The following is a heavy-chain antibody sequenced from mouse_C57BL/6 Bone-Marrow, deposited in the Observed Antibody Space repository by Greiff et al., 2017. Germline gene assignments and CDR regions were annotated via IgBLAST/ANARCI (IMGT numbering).Heavy chain of an antibody. CDR1: GYTFTDYY. CDR3: ARETVVDWYYDV. D-gene: IGHD1-1*01. Sequence: EVQLQQSGPVLVKPGASVKMSCKASGYTFTDYYMNWVKQSHGKSLEWIGGINPYNGGTSYNQKFKGKATLTVDKSSSTAYMELNSLTSEYSAVYYCARETVVDWYYDVWGTGTTVTVSS. V-gene: IGHV1-19*01. CDR2: INPYNGGT. J-gene: IGHJ1*03.